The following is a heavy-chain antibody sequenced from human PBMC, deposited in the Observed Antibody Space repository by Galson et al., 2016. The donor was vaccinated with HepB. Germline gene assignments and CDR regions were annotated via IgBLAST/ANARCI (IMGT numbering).Heavy chain of an antibody. J-gene: IGHJ4*02. CDR1: GYSFTTYD. CDR3: ARNLPYTGDFDY. D-gene: IGHD2-2*02. Sequence: SVKVSCKASGYSFTTYDFNWVRQAPGQGLEWMGWMNPTSGQTGYARKFQGRITWTRDTSTSTAYMELSSLGSEDTAVYYCARNLPYTGDFDYWGQGTLVTVSS. V-gene: IGHV1-8*01. CDR2: MNPTSGQT.